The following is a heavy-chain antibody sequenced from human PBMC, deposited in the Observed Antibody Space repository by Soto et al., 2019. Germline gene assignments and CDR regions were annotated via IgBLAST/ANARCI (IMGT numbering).Heavy chain of an antibody. J-gene: IGHJ6*02. CDR2: ISSSSSYI. Sequence: PGGSLRLSCAASGFTFSSYSMNWVRQAPGKGLEWVSSISSSSSYIYYADSVKGRFTISRDNAKNSLYLQMNSLRAEDTAVYYCERDRGDFWSGNGMDVWGQGTTVTVYS. CDR1: GFTFSSYS. CDR3: ERDRGDFWSGNGMDV. D-gene: IGHD3-3*01. V-gene: IGHV3-21*01.